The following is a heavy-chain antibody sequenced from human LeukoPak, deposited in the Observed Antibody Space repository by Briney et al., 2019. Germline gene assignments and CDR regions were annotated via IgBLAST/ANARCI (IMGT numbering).Heavy chain of an antibody. CDR2: ISSYSGST. CDR3: ARDAVCGSGSYFGY. J-gene: IGHJ4*02. V-gene: IGHV1-18*01. Sequence: ASVKVSCKTSGYTFTDIGITWVRQAPGQGLEWVGWISSYSGSTEYALKLQGRVTMTTETSTNTAYMELRSLRSDDTAVYYCARDAVCGSGSYFGYWGQGTLVTVSS. CDR1: GYTFTDIG. D-gene: IGHD3-10*01.